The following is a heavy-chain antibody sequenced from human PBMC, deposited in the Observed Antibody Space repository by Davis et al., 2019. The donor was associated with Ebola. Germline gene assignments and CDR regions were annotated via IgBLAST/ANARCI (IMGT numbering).Heavy chain of an antibody. CDR1: GYIFANYW. J-gene: IGHJ6*02. CDR3: ARHYCSGGSCYSGGYYYYYDMDV. D-gene: IGHD2-15*01. V-gene: IGHV5-51*01. CDR2: IYPGDSDT. Sequence: GESLKISCQGSGYIFANYWIAWVRQMPGKGLEWMGIIYPGDSDTRYSPSFQGQVTISADKSISTAYLQWSSLKASDTAMYYCARHYCSGGSCYSGGYYYYYDMDVWGQGTTVTVSS.